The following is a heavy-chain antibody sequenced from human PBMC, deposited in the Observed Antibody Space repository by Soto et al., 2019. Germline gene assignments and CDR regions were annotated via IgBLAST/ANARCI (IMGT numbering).Heavy chain of an antibody. CDR1: GFTVISNY. CDR3: ARDYYDILTGHPSPHLAYLQH. Sequence: GGSLRLSCAASGFTVISNYMSWVRQAPGKELEWVSVIYSGGSSYYADSVKGRFTISRDNSKNTLYLQMNSLRAEDTAVYYCARDYYDILTGHPSPHLAYLQHWGQGTLVTVSS. D-gene: IGHD3-9*01. V-gene: IGHV3-66*01. CDR2: IYSGGSS. J-gene: IGHJ1*01.